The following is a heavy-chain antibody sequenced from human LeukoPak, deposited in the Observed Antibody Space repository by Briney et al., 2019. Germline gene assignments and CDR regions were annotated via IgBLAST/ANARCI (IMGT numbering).Heavy chain of an antibody. CDR1: GFTFGKYI. J-gene: IGHJ5*02. CDR2: IGGGDDIT. CDR3: ARVAPNWFDP. D-gene: IGHD2-21*01. V-gene: IGHV3-21*01. Sequence: GGSLRLSCTTSGFTFGKYIMTWVRQAPGNGLEWVSSIGGGDDITFYADSVKGRFTISRDNAKKSLYLQMNSLRAEDTAVYYCARVAPNWFDPWGQGTLVTVSS.